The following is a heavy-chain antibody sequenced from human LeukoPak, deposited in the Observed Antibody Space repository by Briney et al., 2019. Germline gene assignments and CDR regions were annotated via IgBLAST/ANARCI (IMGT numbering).Heavy chain of an antibody. Sequence: ASVKVSCKTSGYRFITFGINWVRQAPGQGLEWMGWINPYNGNRYYAKKFQDRFNMTTDTSTSTVYLELQTLTSDDTAIYYCARFQASEFRGFDHWGQGTLITVSS. D-gene: IGHD3-10*01. J-gene: IGHJ4*02. CDR2: INPYNGNR. CDR1: GYRFITFG. CDR3: ARFQASEFRGFDH. V-gene: IGHV1-18*01.